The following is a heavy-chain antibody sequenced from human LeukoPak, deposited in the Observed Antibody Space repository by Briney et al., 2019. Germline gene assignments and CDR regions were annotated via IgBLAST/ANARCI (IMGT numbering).Heavy chain of an antibody. D-gene: IGHD6-13*01. CDR1: GFTFDDYA. CDR3: ARDTAGPLDY. V-gene: IGHV3-9*01. Sequence: GGSLRLSCAASGFTFDDYAMHWVRQAPGKGLEWVSGISWNSGSIGYVDSVKGRFTISRDNAKNSLYLQMNSLRAEDTAVYYCARDTAGPLDYWGQGTLVTVSS. CDR2: ISWNSGSI. J-gene: IGHJ4*02.